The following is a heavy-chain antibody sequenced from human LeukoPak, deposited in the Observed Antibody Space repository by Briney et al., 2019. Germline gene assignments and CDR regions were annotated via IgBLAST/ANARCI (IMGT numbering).Heavy chain of an antibody. J-gene: IGHJ3*01. V-gene: IGHV5-51*01. CDR2: IYPGDSDT. Sequence: GESLRISCKTSGYSFTTYWIDWVRQMPGEGLEWMGIIYPGDSDTTYSPSFQGQVTISVDKSTSTAYLQWTSLKASDTAMYYCARHQSGRRYDALDVWGQGTVVTVSS. CDR1: GYSFTTYW. CDR3: ARHQSGRRYDALDV. D-gene: IGHD3-3*01.